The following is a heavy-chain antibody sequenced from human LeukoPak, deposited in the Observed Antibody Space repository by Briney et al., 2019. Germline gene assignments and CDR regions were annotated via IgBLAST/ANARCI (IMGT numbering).Heavy chain of an antibody. CDR1: GFTFDDFA. Sequence: PGGSLRLSCAASGFTFDDFAMHWVRQAPGKGLEWVSSISGSSRYIYYAESMKGRFAISRDNAKKLLYLQMNSLRAEDTAVYFCVRDIQGTGSPLDYWGQGTLVTVSS. J-gene: IGHJ4*02. D-gene: IGHD1-1*01. CDR3: VRDIQGTGSPLDY. V-gene: IGHV3-21*01. CDR2: ISGSSRYI.